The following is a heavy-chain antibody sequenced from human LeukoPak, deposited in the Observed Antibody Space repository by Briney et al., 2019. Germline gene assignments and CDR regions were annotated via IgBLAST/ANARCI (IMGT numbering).Heavy chain of an antibody. CDR2: ISSSGSTI. J-gene: IGHJ4*02. V-gene: IGHV3-11*01. D-gene: IGHD1-26*01. Sequence: PGGSLRLSCAASGFTSSDYYMSWIRQAPGKGPEWVSYISSSGSTIYYADSVKGRFTISRDNAKNSLYLQMNSLRAEDTAVYYCARDSYIVGATRAPFDYWGQGTLVTVSS. CDR1: GFTSSDYY. CDR3: ARDSYIVGATRAPFDY.